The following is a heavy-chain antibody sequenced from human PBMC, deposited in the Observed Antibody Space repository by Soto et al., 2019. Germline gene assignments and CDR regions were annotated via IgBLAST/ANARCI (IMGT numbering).Heavy chain of an antibody. CDR2: IYYTGST. CDR1: SASIRSGGYY. V-gene: IGHV4-31*03. J-gene: IGHJ4*02. CDR3: ARIEMASIK. Sequence: SETLSLTCSVSSASIRSGGYYWSWLRQSPGKGLEWIGHIYYTGSTFYSPSLKSRLTISLDTSKNQFSLDLRSVTAADTAMYYCARIEMASIKWGRGTLVTVSS.